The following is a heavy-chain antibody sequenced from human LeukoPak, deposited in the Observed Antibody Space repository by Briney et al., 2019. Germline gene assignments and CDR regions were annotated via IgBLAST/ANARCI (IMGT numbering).Heavy chain of an antibody. CDR2: IFHSGST. J-gene: IGHJ3*01. V-gene: IGHV4-4*02. CDR1: GFTVSGNY. CDR3: ARDASLQTGAFDV. D-gene: IGHD5-24*01. Sequence: GSLRLSCAASGFTVSGNYMAWVRQSPGKGLEWIGEIFHSGSTKYNPSLKSRVTISVDKSKNQFSLNLTSVTAADTAMYYCARDASLQTGAFDVWGQGTMVTVSS.